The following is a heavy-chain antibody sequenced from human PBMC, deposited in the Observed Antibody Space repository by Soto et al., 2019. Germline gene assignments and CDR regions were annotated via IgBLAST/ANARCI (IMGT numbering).Heavy chain of an antibody. D-gene: IGHD2-15*01. Sequence: QVQLVESGGGVVQPGRSLRLSCAASGFTFRSYAMHWVRQAPGKGLECVAVIAYDGSNKFYRDYVKGRFTISRDNSKNRRYLQISGLRYEDTAVYYCARGAREDIAVVIGARPGEYGVDVWGQGTTVTVSS. V-gene: IGHV3-30-3*01. CDR2: IAYDGSNK. J-gene: IGHJ6*02. CDR1: GFTFRSYA. CDR3: ARGAREDIAVVIGARPGEYGVDV.